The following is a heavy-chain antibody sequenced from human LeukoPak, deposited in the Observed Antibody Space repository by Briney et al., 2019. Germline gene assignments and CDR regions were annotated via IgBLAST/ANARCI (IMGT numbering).Heavy chain of an antibody. CDR3: ARDQVGD. CDR2: ISASGGST. Sequence: GGSLRLSCAASGFTFSSYAMSWVRQAPGKGLEWVSTISASGGSTYYADSVKGRFTISRDNSKNTLYLQINGLRTEDTAMYYCARDQVGDWGQGTLVIVSS. D-gene: IGHD3-10*01. J-gene: IGHJ4*02. V-gene: IGHV3-23*01. CDR1: GFTFSSYA.